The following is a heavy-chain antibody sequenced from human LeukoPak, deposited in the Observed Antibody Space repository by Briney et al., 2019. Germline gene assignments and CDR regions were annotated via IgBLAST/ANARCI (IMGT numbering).Heavy chain of an antibody. Sequence: KASETLSLTCTVSGGSISSYYWSWIRQPPGKGLEWIGYIYYSGSTNYNPSLKSRVTTSVDTSKNQFSLKLSSVTAADTAVYYCARGLFDYWGQGTLVTVSS. CDR2: IYYSGST. CDR3: ARGLFDY. J-gene: IGHJ4*02. V-gene: IGHV4-59*01. CDR1: GGSISSYY.